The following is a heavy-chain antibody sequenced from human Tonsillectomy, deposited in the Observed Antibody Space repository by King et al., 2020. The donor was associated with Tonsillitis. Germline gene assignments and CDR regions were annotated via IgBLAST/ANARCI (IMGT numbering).Heavy chain of an antibody. V-gene: IGHV3-30-3*01. CDR3: ARRDAALDYYYYGMDV. J-gene: IGHJ6*02. CDR1: GFTFSSYA. Sequence: VQLVESGGGVVQPGRSLRLSCAASGFTFSSYAVHWVRQAPGKGLEWVAVISYDGSNKYYADSVKGRFTISRDNSKNKLYLQMNSLRTEDTAVYYCARRDAALDYYYYGMDVWGQGTTVTVSS. CDR2: ISYDGSNK. D-gene: IGHD2-15*01.